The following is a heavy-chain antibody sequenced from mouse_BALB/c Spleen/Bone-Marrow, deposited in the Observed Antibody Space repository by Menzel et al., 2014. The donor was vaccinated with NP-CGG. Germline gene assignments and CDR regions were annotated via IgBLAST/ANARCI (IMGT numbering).Heavy chain of an antibody. D-gene: IGHD4-1*01. Sequence: EVKLMESGGGLVQPGGSRKLSCAASGFTFSSFGMHWVRQAPEKGLGWVAYIRSGSNIIFYADIVKGRFTISRDNPKNTLFLQMTSLWSEDTAMYYCTRGGNWDDFDVWGAGTTVTVSS. CDR3: TRGGNWDDFDV. CDR2: IRSGSNII. CDR1: GFTFSSFG. J-gene: IGHJ1*01. V-gene: IGHV5-17*02.